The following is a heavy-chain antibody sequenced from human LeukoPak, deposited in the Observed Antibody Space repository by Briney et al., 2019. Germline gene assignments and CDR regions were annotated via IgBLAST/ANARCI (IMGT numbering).Heavy chain of an antibody. CDR3: TRDLGD. CDR1: GYTLTELS. D-gene: IGHD3-10*01. Sequence: ASVKVSCKVSGYTLTELSMHWVRQAPGKGLEWVGMIKPTDGGTSYAQKFQGRVTMTWNRSTSTVYMELSSLTSDDTAMYYCTRDLGDWGQGTLVTVS. CDR2: IKPTDGGT. J-gene: IGHJ4*02. V-gene: IGHV1-24*01.